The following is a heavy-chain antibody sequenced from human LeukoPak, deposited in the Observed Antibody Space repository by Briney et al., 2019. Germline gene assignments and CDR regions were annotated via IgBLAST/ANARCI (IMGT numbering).Heavy chain of an antibody. V-gene: IGHV1-8*03. J-gene: IGHJ3*02. Sequence: GASVKVACKASGYTFTNYDINWVRQATGQGLEWMEWMNPNSGNIGYAQKFQGRATITRDTSISTAYMELSSLRSEDTAVYYCARTYYDILPGLRPSVFDIWGQGTMVTVSS. CDR3: ARTYYDILPGLRPSVFDI. D-gene: IGHD3-9*01. CDR1: GYTFTNYD. CDR2: MNPNSGNI.